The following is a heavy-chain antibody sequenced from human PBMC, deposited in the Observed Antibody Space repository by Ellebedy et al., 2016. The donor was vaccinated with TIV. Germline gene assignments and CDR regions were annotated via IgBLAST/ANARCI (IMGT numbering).Heavy chain of an antibody. CDR1: GGSISSYY. CDR2: IYYSGST. Sequence: SETLSLTCTVSGGSISSYYWSWIRQPPGKGLEWIGYIYYSGSTNYNPSLKSRVTISVDTSKNQFSLKLSSVTAADTAVYYCVRAIDTAIVIYYWGQGTLVTVSS. J-gene: IGHJ4*02. V-gene: IGHV4-59*08. CDR3: VRAIDTAIVIYY. D-gene: IGHD5-18*01.